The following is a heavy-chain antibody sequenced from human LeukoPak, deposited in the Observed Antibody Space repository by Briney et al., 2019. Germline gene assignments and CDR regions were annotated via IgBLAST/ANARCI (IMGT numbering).Heavy chain of an antibody. Sequence: ASVKVSCKASGYTFTSYDINWVRQATGQGLEWMGWINPNSGGTNYAQKFQGRVTMTRDTSISTAYMELSRLRSDDTAVYYCARALEIAVAGTVDYWGQGTLVTVSS. CDR1: GYTFTSYD. D-gene: IGHD6-19*01. CDR2: INPNSGGT. J-gene: IGHJ4*02. CDR3: ARALEIAVAGTVDY. V-gene: IGHV1-2*02.